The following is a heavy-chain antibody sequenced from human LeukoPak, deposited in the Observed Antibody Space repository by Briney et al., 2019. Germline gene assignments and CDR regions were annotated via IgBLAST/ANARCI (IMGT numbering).Heavy chain of an antibody. Sequence: GGSLRLSCAASGFTFSNTWMIWVRQAPGKGLEWVGLIKSNTDGGTTDYAAPVKGRFTISRDDSKNTLYPQVNSLKTEDTAIYHCTTGRPWEPSDYWGQGTLVTVSS. D-gene: IGHD1-26*01. V-gene: IGHV3-15*01. CDR2: IKSNTDGGTT. J-gene: IGHJ4*02. CDR1: GFTFSNTW. CDR3: TTGRPWEPSDY.